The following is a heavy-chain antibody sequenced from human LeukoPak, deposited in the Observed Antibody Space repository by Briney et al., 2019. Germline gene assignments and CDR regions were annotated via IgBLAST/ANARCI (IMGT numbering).Heavy chain of an antibody. CDR1: GYTFTNYF. D-gene: IGHD5-24*01. V-gene: IGHV1-46*01. CDR3: ARIRDGYNDAYDI. CDR2: INPSDGST. Sequence: ASVKVSCKASGYTFTNYFMHWVRQAPGQGLEWMGIINPSDGSTTNSQKFQGRVTMTRDTSTSTVYMELSGLRSEDTALYYCARIRDGYNDAYDIWGQGTMVTVSS. J-gene: IGHJ3*02.